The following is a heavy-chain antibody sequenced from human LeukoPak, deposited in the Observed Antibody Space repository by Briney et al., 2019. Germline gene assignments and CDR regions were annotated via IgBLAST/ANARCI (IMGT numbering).Heavy chain of an antibody. CDR1: GFTFDDYA. V-gene: IGHV3-21*01. CDR2: ISSSSSYI. D-gene: IGHD5-24*01. Sequence: PGRSLRLSCAASGFTFDDYAMHWVRQAPGKGLEWVSSISSSSSYIYYADSVKGRFTISRDNAKNSLYLQMNSLRAEDTAVYYCARGSRVEMATDFDYWGQGTLVTVSS. J-gene: IGHJ4*02. CDR3: ARGSRVEMATDFDY.